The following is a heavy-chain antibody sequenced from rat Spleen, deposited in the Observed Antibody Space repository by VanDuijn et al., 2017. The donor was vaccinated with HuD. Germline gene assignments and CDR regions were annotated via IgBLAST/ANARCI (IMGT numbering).Heavy chain of an antibody. CDR3: ARRGPTDYFDY. D-gene: IGHD2-1*01. J-gene: IGHJ2*01. CDR2: INAAGST. CDR1: GHSITSSYR. V-gene: IGHV3-3*01. Sequence: EVQLQESGPGLVKPSQSLSLTCSVTGHSITSSYRWNWIRKFPGSKLEWMGYINAAGSTNYNPSLKSRISITRDTSKNQFFLQVNSVTTEDTAIYYCARRGPTDYFDYWGQGVMVTVSS.